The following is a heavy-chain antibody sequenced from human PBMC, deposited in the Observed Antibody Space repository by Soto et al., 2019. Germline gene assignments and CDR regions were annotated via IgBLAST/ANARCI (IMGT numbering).Heavy chain of an antibody. V-gene: IGHV3-30*03. Sequence: GGSLRLSFAASGFTSNTYGIHWVRQAPGKGLEWLSFISYDGSNTFYADSVRVRFTISRDNSNNKVFLELSSLRVEDTAVYHCARVKVVSRNNWFDXWGQGTLVTVS. J-gene: IGHJ5*02. CDR2: ISYDGSNT. CDR3: ARVKVVSRNNWFDX. CDR1: GFTSNTYG. D-gene: IGHD2-15*01.